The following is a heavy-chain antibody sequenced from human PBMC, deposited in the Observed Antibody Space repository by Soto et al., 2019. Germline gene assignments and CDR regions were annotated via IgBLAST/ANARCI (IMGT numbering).Heavy chain of an antibody. CDR3: ARVIENYYGSGNNWFDP. CDR2: ISAYNGNT. Sequence: QVQLVQSGAEVKKPGASVKVSCKASGYTFTSYGISWVRQAPGQGLEWMGWISAYNGNTNYAQKLQGRVTMTTDTSTSTAYMELRSLRSDVTAVSYCARVIENYYGSGNNWFDPWGQGTLVTVSS. CDR1: GYTFTSYG. J-gene: IGHJ5*02. V-gene: IGHV1-18*01. D-gene: IGHD3-10*01.